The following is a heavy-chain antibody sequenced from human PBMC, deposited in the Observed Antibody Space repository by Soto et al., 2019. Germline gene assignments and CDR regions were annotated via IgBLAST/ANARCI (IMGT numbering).Heavy chain of an antibody. CDR2: IKGKTDGETT. CDR3: TTDCSGTTCYTWSYYFYYGMDV. Sequence: KPGGSLRLSCAASGFTFSDAWMSWVRQAPGKGLEWVGRIKGKTDGETTDYAAPVKGRFTISRDDSKDTLYLQMNSLKTEDTAVYYCTTDCSGTTCYTWSYYFYYGMDVWGQGTTVTVSS. D-gene: IGHD2-2*02. CDR1: GFTFSDAW. V-gene: IGHV3-15*01. J-gene: IGHJ6*02.